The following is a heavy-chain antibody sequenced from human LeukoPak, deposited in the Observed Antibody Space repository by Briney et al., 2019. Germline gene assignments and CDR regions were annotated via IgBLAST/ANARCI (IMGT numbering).Heavy chain of an antibody. CDR1: GYTFTSYD. V-gene: IGHV1-8*01. CDR3: AREYYDILTGRIYYYYGMDV. Sequence: ASVKVSRKASGYTFTSYDINWVRQATGQGLEWMGWMNPNSGNTGYALKFQGRVTMTRNTSISTAYMELSSLRSEDTAVYYCAREYYDILTGRIYYYYGMDVWGQGTTVTVSS. D-gene: IGHD3-9*01. J-gene: IGHJ6*02. CDR2: MNPNSGNT.